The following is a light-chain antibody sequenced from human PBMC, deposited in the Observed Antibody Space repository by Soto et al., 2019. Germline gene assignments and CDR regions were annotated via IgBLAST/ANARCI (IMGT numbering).Light chain of an antibody. V-gene: IGKV1-5*01. Sequence: DIQMTQSPSTLSASVEYRFTITCRASQSISSWLAWYQQTPGKAPKLLIYDASSLESGVPSRFSGSGSGTEFTLTISSLQPEDFATYYCQQANSYPWTFGQGTQVDI. CDR3: QQANSYPWT. CDR2: DAS. J-gene: IGKJ1*01. CDR1: QSISSW.